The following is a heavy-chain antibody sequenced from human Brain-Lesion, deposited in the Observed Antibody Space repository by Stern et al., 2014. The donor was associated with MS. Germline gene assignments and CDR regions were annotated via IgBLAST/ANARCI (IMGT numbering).Heavy chain of an antibody. CDR3: ARDQRGITIFGVVTDYYFLGMDV. CDR2: FNTNTGCT. CDR1: GYILPGSY. D-gene: IGHD3-3*01. V-gene: IGHV1-2*02. Sequence: QVQLVESGAEVQLPGASVQVSCKTSGYILPGSYIHWVRQAPGQALEWMSLFNTNTGCTNYAKKFQGKVTTTRYKPSRSVYAEMSSLTSDDTAVYYCARDQRGITIFGVVTDYYFLGMDVWGQGTTVTVSS. J-gene: IGHJ6*02.